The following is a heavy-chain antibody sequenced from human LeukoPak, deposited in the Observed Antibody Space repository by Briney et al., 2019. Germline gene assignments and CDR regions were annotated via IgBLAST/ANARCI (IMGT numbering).Heavy chain of an antibody. CDR2: IRYDGSNK. J-gene: IGHJ4*02. D-gene: IGHD6-19*01. Sequence: GGSLRLSCAASGFTFSSYGMHWVRQAPGKGLEWVAFIRYDGSNKYYADSVKGRFTISRDNSKNTLYLQMNSLRAEDTAVYYCAKGLVLEAGFDYWAREPWSPSPQ. V-gene: IGHV3-30*02. CDR1: GFTFSSYG. CDR3: AKGLVLEAGFDY.